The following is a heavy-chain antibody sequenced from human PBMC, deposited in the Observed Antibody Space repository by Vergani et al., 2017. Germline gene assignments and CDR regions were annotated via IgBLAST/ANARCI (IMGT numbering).Heavy chain of an antibody. CDR2: IYTSGAT. J-gene: IGHJ3*01. Sequence: QVQLQESGPGLVKPSQTLSLTCTVSGGSFSTGGQYCTWLRQSAGKGLEWIGRIYTSGATNYNPSLRSRAIMSVAASKKQFSLKLTSVTAADTAVYYCARDGGEYDKDALDVWGQGTKVTVTS. CDR3: ARDGGEYDKDALDV. CDR1: GGSFSTGGQY. V-gene: IGHV4-61*02. D-gene: IGHD2-21*01.